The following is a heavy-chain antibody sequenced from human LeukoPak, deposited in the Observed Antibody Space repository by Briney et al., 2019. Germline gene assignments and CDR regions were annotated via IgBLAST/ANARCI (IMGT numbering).Heavy chain of an antibody. V-gene: IGHV4-39*07. CDR1: GGSISSSSYY. CDR3: ARDGDYGDYLNWFDP. J-gene: IGHJ5*02. Sequence: PSETLSLTCTVSGGSISSSSYYWGWIRQPPGKGLEWIGRIYTSGSTNYNPSLKSRVTMSVDTSKNQFSLKLSSVTAADTAVYYCARDGDYGDYLNWFDPWGQGTLVTVSS. D-gene: IGHD4-17*01. CDR2: IYTSGST.